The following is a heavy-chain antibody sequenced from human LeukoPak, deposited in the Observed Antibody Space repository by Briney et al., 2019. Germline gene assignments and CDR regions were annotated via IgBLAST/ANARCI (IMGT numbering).Heavy chain of an antibody. Sequence: GRSLRLSCAASGFTFSSYGMHWVRQAPGKGLEWVAFIRYDGSNKYYADSVKGRFTISRDNSKNTLYLQMNSLRAEDTAVYYCAKVAAAAGSGEGNWFDPWGQGTLVTVSS. CDR3: AKVAAAAGSGEGNWFDP. J-gene: IGHJ5*02. V-gene: IGHV3-30*02. CDR1: GFTFSSYG. CDR2: IRYDGSNK. D-gene: IGHD6-13*01.